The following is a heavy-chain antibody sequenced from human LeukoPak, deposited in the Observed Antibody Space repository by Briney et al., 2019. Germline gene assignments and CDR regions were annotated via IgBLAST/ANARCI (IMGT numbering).Heavy chain of an antibody. Sequence: ASVKVSCKASGYTFTSYEINWVRQATGQGLEWMGWMNPNSGNTGYAQKFQGRVTITRDTSISTAYMELSSLRSEDTAVYYCAREDHYDFWSGYYRSAFDIWGQGTMVTVPS. V-gene: IGHV1-8*03. J-gene: IGHJ3*02. CDR3: AREDHYDFWSGYYRSAFDI. CDR1: GYTFTSYE. CDR2: MNPNSGNT. D-gene: IGHD3-3*01.